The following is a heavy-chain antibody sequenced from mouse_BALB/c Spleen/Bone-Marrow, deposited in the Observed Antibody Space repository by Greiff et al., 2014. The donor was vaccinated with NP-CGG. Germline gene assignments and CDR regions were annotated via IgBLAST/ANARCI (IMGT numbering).Heavy chain of an antibody. V-gene: IGHV14-3*02. J-gene: IGHJ3*01. CDR2: MDPANGNT. D-gene: IGHD1-1*01. Sequence: LKESGAELLKPGASVQLSFTAFCFHIKNTYIPWGEERPEKGLEGVGRMDPANGNTKYDPKFQGKATITADTSSNTAYLQLSSLTSEDTAVYYCASYYYGSSSFAYWGQGTMVTVSA. CDR3: ASYYYGSSSFAY. CDR1: CFHIKNTY.